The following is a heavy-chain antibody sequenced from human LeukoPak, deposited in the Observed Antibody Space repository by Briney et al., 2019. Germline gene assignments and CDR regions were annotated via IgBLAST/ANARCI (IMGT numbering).Heavy chain of an antibody. CDR2: IRSKVYDGAV. CDR1: GFTFGDYG. D-gene: IGHD1-1*01. J-gene: IGHJ6*03. CDR3: TRENHWNHNYYYYYMDV. V-gene: IGHV3-49*04. Sequence: PGGSLRLSCTASGFTFGDYGMSWVRQAPGKGLDWVAFIRSKVYDGAVEYAASVRGRFTISRDDSKSIAYLQMNSLKTEDTAVYYCTRENHWNHNYYYYYMDVWGKGTTVTVSS.